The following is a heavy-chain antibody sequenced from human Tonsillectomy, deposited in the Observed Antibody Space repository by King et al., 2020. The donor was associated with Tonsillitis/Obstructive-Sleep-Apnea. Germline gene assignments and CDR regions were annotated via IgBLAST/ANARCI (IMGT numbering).Heavy chain of an antibody. V-gene: IGHV4-31*03. CDR2: IYYSGST. CDR1: GGSISSGGYY. CDR3: ARSTLSSFGYSGMDV. Sequence: QLQESGPGLVKPSQTLSLTCTVPGGSISSGGYYWSWIRQHPGKGLEWIGYIYYSGSTYYNPSLKSRVTISVDTSKNQFSLKLSSVTAADTAVYYCARSTLSSFGYSGMDVWGQGTTVAVSS. J-gene: IGHJ6*02. D-gene: IGHD3-3*01.